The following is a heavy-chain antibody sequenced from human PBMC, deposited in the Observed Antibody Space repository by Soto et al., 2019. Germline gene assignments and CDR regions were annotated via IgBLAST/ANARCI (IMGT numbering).Heavy chain of an antibody. D-gene: IGHD4-17*01. V-gene: IGHV4-59*01. Sequence: PSETLSLTCTVSGGSISSYYWSWIRQPPGKGLEWIGYIYYSGSTNYNPSLKSRVTISVDTSKNQFSLKLSSVTAADTAVYYCARAYTDYGDSNWFDPWGQGTLVTVSS. CDR1: GGSISSYY. J-gene: IGHJ5*02. CDR3: ARAYTDYGDSNWFDP. CDR2: IYYSGST.